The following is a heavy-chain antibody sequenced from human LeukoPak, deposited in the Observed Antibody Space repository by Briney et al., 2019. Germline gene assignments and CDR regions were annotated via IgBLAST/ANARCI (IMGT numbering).Heavy chain of an antibody. J-gene: IGHJ4*02. Sequence: GGSLRLSCAASGFTFSNYPMHWVRQAPGKGLEWVAVVSDDGNNIYYADSVKGRFTISRDNAKNSLYLQMNSLRAEDTAVYYCARDPHYGPDYWGQGTLVTVSS. D-gene: IGHD4-17*01. V-gene: IGHV3-30*04. CDR2: VSDDGNNI. CDR3: ARDPHYGPDY. CDR1: GFTFSNYP.